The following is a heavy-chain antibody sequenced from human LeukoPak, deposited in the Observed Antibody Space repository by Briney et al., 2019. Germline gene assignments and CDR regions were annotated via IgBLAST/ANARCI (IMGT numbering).Heavy chain of an antibody. CDR2: INQDGSEK. V-gene: IGHV3-7*01. CDR3: ARECFGESTFDS. CDR1: GISFSGYW. Sequence: GGSLRLSCAASGISFSGYWMTWVRQAPGKGLEWVANINQDGSEKYYVDSVKGRFTISRDNAKNSLYLQMNSLTAEDTAVYYCARECFGESTFDSWGQGTLVTVSS. D-gene: IGHD3-10*01. J-gene: IGHJ4*02.